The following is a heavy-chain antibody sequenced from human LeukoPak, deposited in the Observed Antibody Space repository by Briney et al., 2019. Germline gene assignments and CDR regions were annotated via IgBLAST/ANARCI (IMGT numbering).Heavy chain of an antibody. J-gene: IGHJ4*02. D-gene: IGHD3-3*01. CDR2: IRYDGNNK. V-gene: IGHV3-30*02. CDR3: AKSLLRPGY. CDR1: GFTFSSYG. Sequence: PGGSLRLSCAASGFTFSSYGMHWVRQAPGKGLEWVAFIRYDGNNKYYADSVKGRFTISRDNSKNTLYLLMNSLRAEDTAVYYCAKSLLRPGYWGQGTLVTVSS.